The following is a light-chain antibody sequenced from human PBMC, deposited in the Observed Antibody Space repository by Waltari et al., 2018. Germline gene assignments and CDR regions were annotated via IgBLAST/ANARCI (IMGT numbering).Light chain of an antibody. CDR1: QSVRTW. Sequence: DIQMTQSPSTLSASVGDRVTITCRASQSVRTWLAWYQQKPGKVPKLLIYKASSLGSGVSSRFSGSGSGTDFTLTISNLQPDDFATYYCQQCNTYSFGQGTRLEIK. CDR3: QQCNTYS. V-gene: IGKV1-5*03. CDR2: KAS. J-gene: IGKJ2*01.